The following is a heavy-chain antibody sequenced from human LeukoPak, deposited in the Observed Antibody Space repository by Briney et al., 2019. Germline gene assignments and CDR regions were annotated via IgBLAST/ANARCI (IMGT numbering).Heavy chain of an antibody. J-gene: IGHJ4*02. CDR1: GFTFGSYW. D-gene: IGHD3-22*01. Sequence: PGGSLRLSCAASGFTFGSYWMHWVRQAPGKGLVWVSRINSDGSSTSYADSVKGRFTISRDSAKNTLYLQMNSLRAEDTAVYYCARGAPYYYDSSGYYYPFDYWGQGTLVTVSS. CDR2: INSDGSST. V-gene: IGHV3-74*01. CDR3: ARGAPYYYDSSGYYYPFDY.